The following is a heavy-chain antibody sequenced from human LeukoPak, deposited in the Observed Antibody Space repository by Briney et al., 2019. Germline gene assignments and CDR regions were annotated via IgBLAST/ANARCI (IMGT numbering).Heavy chain of an antibody. CDR2: IYYSGTT. J-gene: IGHJ4*02. D-gene: IGHD3-22*01. CDR3: ARVLGGYYDSGGFDY. Sequence: SETLSLTCTVSGGSISSYYWSWIRQPPGKGLEWIGYIYYSGTTNYNPSLKSRVTTSVDTSKNQFSLKLSSVTAADTAVYYCARVLGGYYDSGGFDYWGQGALVTVSS. CDR1: GGSISSYY. V-gene: IGHV4-59*08.